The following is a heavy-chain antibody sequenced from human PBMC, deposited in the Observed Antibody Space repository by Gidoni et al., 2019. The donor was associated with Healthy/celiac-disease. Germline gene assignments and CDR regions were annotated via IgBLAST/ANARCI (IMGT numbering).Heavy chain of an antibody. CDR2: ISSSGSTR. Sequence: EVPLVESGGGLVQPGGSLRLSCAASGFTFSSYDMNWGRQAPGKGLEWVSYISSSGSTRYYADSVKGRFTISRDNSKNSRYLQMNSLRAEDTAVYYGARGRVAAAGTRFDYWGQGTRVTVSS. J-gene: IGHJ4*02. V-gene: IGHV3-48*03. CDR1: GFTFSSYD. D-gene: IGHD6-13*01. CDR3: ARGRVAAAGTRFDY.